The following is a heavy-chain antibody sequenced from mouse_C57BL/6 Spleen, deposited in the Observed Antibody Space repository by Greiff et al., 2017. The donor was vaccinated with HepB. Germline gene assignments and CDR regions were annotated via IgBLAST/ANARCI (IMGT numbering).Heavy chain of an antibody. D-gene: IGHD1-1*01. CDR1: GYTFTSYW. V-gene: IGHV1-7*01. J-gene: IGHJ4*01. CDR3: ARSPTTVVAPGAMDY. CDR2: INPSSGYT. Sequence: VQLQQSGAELAKPGASVKLSCKASGYTFTSYWMHWVKQRPGQGLEWIGYINPSSGYTKYNQKFKDKATLTEAKSSSTAYMQLSSLTYEDSAVYYSARSPTTVVAPGAMDYWGQGTSVTVSS.